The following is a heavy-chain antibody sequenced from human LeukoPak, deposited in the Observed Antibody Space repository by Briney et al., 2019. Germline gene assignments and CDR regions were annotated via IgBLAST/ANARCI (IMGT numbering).Heavy chain of an antibody. CDR2: INSNSGGT. V-gene: IGHV1-2*02. CDR1: GYTFTSYY. CDR3: ARTSIAARRADFDY. D-gene: IGHD6-6*01. Sequence: ASVKVSCKASGYTFTSYYMHWVRQAPGQGLEWMGWINSNSGGTSYAQKFQGRVTLTRDTPTRTAFMELNRLTSDDTVVYYCARTSIAARRADFDYWGQGTVVTVSS. J-gene: IGHJ4*02.